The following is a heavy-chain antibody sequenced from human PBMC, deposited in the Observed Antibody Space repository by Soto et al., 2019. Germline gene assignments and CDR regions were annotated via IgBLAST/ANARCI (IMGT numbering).Heavy chain of an antibody. D-gene: IGHD3-22*01. CDR3: ARDSEPSYYDSSGYSDY. CDR2: INPSGGST. J-gene: IGHJ4*02. CDR1: GYTFTSYY. V-gene: IGHV1-46*01. Sequence: ASVKVSCKASGYTFTSYYMHWVRQAPGQGLEWMGIINPSGGSTSYAQKFQGRVTMTRDTSTSTVYMELSSLRSEDTAVYYCARDSEPSYYDSSGYSDYWGQGTLDTVSS.